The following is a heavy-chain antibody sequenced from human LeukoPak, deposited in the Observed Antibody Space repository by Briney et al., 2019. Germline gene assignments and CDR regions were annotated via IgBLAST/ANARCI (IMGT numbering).Heavy chain of an antibody. Sequence: PGGSLRLSCAASGFTFSSYSMNWIRQPPGKGLEWIGEINHSGSTNYNPSLKSRVTISVDTSKNQFSLKLSSVTAADTAVYYCARSRRYNWNSGSYDYWGQGTLVTVSS. J-gene: IGHJ4*02. V-gene: IGHV4-34*01. D-gene: IGHD1-7*01. CDR3: ARSRRYNWNSGSYDY. CDR1: GFTFSSYS. CDR2: INHSGST.